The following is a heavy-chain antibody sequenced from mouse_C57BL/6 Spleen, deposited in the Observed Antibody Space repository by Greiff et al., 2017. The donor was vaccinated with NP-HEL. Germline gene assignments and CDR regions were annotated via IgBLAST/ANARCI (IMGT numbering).Heavy chain of an antibody. Sequence: EVQLQQSGPVLVKPGASVKMSCKASGYTFTDYYMNWVKQSHGKSLEWIGVINPYNGGTSYNQKFKGKATFTVDKSSSTAYMELNSLTSEDSAVYYCARRLLGWYFDVWGTGTTVTVSS. CDR3: ARRLLGWYFDV. D-gene: IGHD1-1*01. CDR2: INPYNGGT. J-gene: IGHJ1*03. V-gene: IGHV1-19*01. CDR1: GYTFTDYY.